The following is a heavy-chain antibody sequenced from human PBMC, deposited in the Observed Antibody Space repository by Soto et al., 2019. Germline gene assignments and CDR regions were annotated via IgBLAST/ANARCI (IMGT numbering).Heavy chain of an antibody. V-gene: IGHV2-5*02. J-gene: IGHJ4*02. CDR1: GFSLSAHGVG. Sequence: QITLKESGPTLVKPTQTLTLTCTFSGFSLSAHGVGVDWIRQPPGKALEWLALIYWDDDKRYSPSLKSRLTITKDTSKNQVVLTMTNMVPVDTATYFCAHSDYGDYFDYWGQGTLLTVSS. CDR2: IYWDDDK. D-gene: IGHD4-17*01. CDR3: AHSDYGDYFDY.